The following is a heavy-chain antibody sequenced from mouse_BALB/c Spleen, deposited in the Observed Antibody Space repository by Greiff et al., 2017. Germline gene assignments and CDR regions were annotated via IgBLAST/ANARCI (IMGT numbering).Heavy chain of an antibody. Sequence: EVKVVESGPELVKPGASVKISCKASGYTFTDYNMHWVKQSHGKSLEWIGYIYPYNGGTGYNQKFKSKATLTVDNSSSTAYMQLSSLTSEDSAVYYCARLDYYGSSPLYAMDYWGQGTSVTVSS. CDR3: ARLDYYGSSPLYAMDY. V-gene: IGHV1S29*02. CDR1: GYTFTDYN. D-gene: IGHD1-1*01. CDR2: IYPYNGGT. J-gene: IGHJ4*01.